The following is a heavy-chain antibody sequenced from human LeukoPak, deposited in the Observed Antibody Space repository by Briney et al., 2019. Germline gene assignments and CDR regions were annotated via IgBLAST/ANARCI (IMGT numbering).Heavy chain of an antibody. D-gene: IGHD3-22*01. CDR3: SRGTQYYDDSSGGRPFDY. CDR1: GGSISSYY. Sequence: SETLSLTCTVPGGSISSYYWRWVRQRPGEGRGWGGYIYSSERTNYSPSLKSRVTISVDTTKNQFSLKLSSVADADTDVYYCSRGTQYYDDSSGGRPFDYWGQGTLVTVSS. CDR2: IYSSERT. V-gene: IGHV4-59*08. J-gene: IGHJ4*02.